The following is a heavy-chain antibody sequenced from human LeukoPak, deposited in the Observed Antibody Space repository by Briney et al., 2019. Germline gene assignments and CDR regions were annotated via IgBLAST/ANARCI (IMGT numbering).Heavy chain of an antibody. D-gene: IGHD2-2*01. CDR3: ARGARYRSSTSCYPFDP. CDR2: IYHSGST. CDR1: GGSISSGGYS. J-gene: IGHJ5*02. Sequence: PSQTLSLTCAVSGGSISSGGYSWSWIRQPPGKGLEWIGYIYHSGSTYYNPSLKSRVTISVDRSKNQFSLKLSSVTAADTAVYYCARGARYRSSTSCYPFDPWGQGTLVTVSS. V-gene: IGHV4-30-2*01.